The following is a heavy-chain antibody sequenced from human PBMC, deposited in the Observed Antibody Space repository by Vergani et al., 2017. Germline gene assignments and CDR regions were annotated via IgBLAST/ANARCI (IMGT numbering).Heavy chain of an antibody. D-gene: IGHD2-2*01. CDR3: TTVSPQLHDAFDI. J-gene: IGHJ3*02. CDR2: IKSKTDGGTT. CDR1: GFTFSSYG. Sequence: EVQLLESGGGLVQPGGSLRLSCAASGFTFSSYGMHWVRPAPGKGLEWVGRIKSKTDGGTTDYAAPVKGRFTISRDDSKNTLYLQMNSLKTEDTAVYYCTTVSPQLHDAFDIWGQGTMVTVSS. V-gene: IGHV3-15*07.